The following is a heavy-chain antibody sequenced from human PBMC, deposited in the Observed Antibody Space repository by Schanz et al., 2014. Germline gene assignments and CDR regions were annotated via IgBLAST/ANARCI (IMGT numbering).Heavy chain of an antibody. D-gene: IGHD6-13*01. CDR3: ARVYRWQHILGHFDS. CDR1: GYTFRSYG. CDR2: ISGYDANT. V-gene: IGHV1-18*01. J-gene: IGHJ4*02. Sequence: QVHLVQSGAEVKKPGASVKVSCRASGYTFRSYGINWVRQAPGQGLEWMGWISGYDANTNYAQKFQGRVTMTTDTSTSTVYMELRSLRSDDTAVYYCARVYRWQHILGHFDSWGQGSLVTVSS.